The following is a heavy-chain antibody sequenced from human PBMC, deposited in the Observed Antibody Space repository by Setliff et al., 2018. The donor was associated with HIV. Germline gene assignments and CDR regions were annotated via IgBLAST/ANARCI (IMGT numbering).Heavy chain of an antibody. CDR3: ARRMSSGSYYDY. CDR2: IYSSGSA. D-gene: IGHD1-26*01. J-gene: IGHJ4*02. CDR1: GGSISNYY. V-gene: IGHV4-59*08. Sequence: SETLSLTCTVSGGSISNYYWSWIRQPPGKGLEWIGHIYSSGSANYNPSLKSRVTISVDTSKNQISLKLSSVTAADTAVYYCARRMSSGSYYDYWGQGTLVTVSS.